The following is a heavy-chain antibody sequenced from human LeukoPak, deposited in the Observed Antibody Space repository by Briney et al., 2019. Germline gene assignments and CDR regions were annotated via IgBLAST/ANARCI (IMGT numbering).Heavy chain of an antibody. Sequence: ASVKVSCKASGYTFTGYYMHWVRQAPGQGLEWMGRINPNSGGTNYAQKFQGRVTMTRDTSISTAYMELSRQRSDDTAVYYCARDRGYSSSWYGYWGQGTLVTASS. CDR1: GYTFTGYY. V-gene: IGHV1-2*06. CDR2: INPNSGGT. D-gene: IGHD6-13*01. CDR3: ARDRGYSSSWYGY. J-gene: IGHJ4*02.